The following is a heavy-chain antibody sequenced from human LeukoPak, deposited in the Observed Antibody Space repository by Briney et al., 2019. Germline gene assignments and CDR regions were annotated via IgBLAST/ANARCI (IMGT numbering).Heavy chain of an antibody. Sequence: SETLSLTCTVSGGFISSYYWSWIRQPPGKGLEWIGYIYYSGSTNYNPSLKSRVTISVDTSKNQFSLKLSSVTAADTAVYYCAREDSSGYSGYWGQGTLVTVSS. D-gene: IGHD3-22*01. CDR2: IYYSGST. J-gene: IGHJ4*02. V-gene: IGHV4-59*01. CDR1: GGFISSYY. CDR3: AREDSSGYSGY.